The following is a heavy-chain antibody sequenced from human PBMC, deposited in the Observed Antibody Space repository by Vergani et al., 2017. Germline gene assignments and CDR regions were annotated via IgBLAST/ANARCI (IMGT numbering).Heavy chain of an antibody. CDR1: GFTFSSYS. Sequence: EVQLVETGGGLIQPGGSLRLSCAASGFTFSSYSMNWVRQAPGKGLEWVSSISSSSSYIYYADSVKGRFTISRDNAKNTLYLQMNSLRAEDTAVYYCAKNGATVTFLFDYWGQGTLVTVSS. CDR3: AKNGATVTFLFDY. D-gene: IGHD4-17*01. J-gene: IGHJ4*02. CDR2: ISSSSSYI. V-gene: IGHV3-21*01.